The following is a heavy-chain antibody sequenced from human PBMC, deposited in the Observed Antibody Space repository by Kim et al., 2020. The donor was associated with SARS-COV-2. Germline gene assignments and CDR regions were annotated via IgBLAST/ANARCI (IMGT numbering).Heavy chain of an antibody. Sequence: SETLSLTCAVYGGSFSGYYWSWIRQPPGKGLEWIGEINHSGSTNYNPSLKSRVTISVDTSKNQFSLKLSSVTAADTAVYYCARPKYSSSSGYLVYWGQGTLVTVSS. V-gene: IGHV4-34*01. CDR3: ARPKYSSSSGYLVY. CDR1: GGSFSGYY. J-gene: IGHJ4*02. CDR2: INHSGST. D-gene: IGHD6-6*01.